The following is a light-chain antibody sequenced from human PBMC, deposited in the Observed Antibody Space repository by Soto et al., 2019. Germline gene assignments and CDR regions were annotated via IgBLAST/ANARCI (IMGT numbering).Light chain of an antibody. CDR1: SSDVGGYNY. Sequence: QSALTQPASVSGSPGQSITISCTGTSSDVGGYNYVSWYQQHPGKAPKLMIYDVSNRPSGVSNRFSGSKSGNTASLTISGLQAEDEADYYCNSYTSSRTYVFGPGTKVTV. CDR2: DVS. V-gene: IGLV2-14*01. CDR3: NSYTSSRTYV. J-gene: IGLJ1*01.